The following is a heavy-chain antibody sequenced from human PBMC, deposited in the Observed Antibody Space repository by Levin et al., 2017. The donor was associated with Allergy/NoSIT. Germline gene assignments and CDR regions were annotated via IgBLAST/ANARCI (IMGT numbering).Heavy chain of an antibody. CDR3: ARVYRYDWYFDL. V-gene: IGHV4-59*01. J-gene: IGHJ2*01. Sequence: SQTLSLTCSIFGGSISRSYWSWVRQPPGKGLEWIGYIYYSGSTKYNPSLKSRINISVETSKNQFSLKLSSVTAADTAVYYCARVYRYDWYFDLWGRGTLVTVSS. D-gene: IGHD5-12*01. CDR1: GGSISRSY. CDR2: IYYSGST.